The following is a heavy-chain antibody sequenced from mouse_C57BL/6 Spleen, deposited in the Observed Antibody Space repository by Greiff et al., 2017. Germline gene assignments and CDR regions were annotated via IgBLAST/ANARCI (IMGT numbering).Heavy chain of an antibody. V-gene: IGHV1-81*01. D-gene: IGHD4-1*01. J-gene: IGHJ4*01. CDR3: ARRTGPDYAMDY. CDR1: GYTFTSYG. Sequence: QVQLQQSGAELARPGASVKLSCKASGYTFTSYGISWVKQRTGQGLEWIGEIYPRSGNTYYNEKFKGKATLTADKSSSTAYMELRSLTSEDSAVYFCARRTGPDYAMDYWGQGTSVTVSS. CDR2: IYPRSGNT.